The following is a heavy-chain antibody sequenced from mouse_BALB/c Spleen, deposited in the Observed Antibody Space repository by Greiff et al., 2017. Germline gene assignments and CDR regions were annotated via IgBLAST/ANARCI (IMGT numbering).Heavy chain of an antibody. CDR2: IYPGDGDT. CDR3: AREITTAQAWFAY. J-gene: IGHJ3*01. V-gene: IGHV1-80*01. CDR1: GYAFSSYW. Sequence: QVQLQQSGAELVRPGSSVKISCKASGYAFSSYWMNWVKQRPGQGLEWIGQIYPGDGDTNYNGKFKGKATLTADKSSSTAYMQLSSLTSEDSAVYFCAREITTAQAWFAYWGQGTLVTVSA. D-gene: IGHD1-2*01.